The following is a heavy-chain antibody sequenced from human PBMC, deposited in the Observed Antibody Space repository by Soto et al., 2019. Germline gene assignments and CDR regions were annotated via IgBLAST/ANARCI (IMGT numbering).Heavy chain of an antibody. Sequence: QVQLQESGPGLVKPSETLSLTCAVSGDSISSPNWWSWYRQPPAKGLELIGAMFASGGSNYNPSLTVRVTISLDTSTNRLSLKLSALAAADTAIYYCARECFDHPPNYWGQGIHVTVSS. CDR1: GDSISSPNW. V-gene: IGHV4-4*02. CDR2: MFASGGS. D-gene: IGHD3-10*02. CDR3: ARECFDHPPNY. J-gene: IGHJ4*02.